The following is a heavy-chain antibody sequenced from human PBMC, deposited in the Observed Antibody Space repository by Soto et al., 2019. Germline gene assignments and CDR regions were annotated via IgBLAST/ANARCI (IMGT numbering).Heavy chain of an antibody. Sequence: QVQLVQSGAEVQKPGSSVKVSCKASGGTFSSYTISWVRQAPGQGLEWMGRIIPILGIANYAQKFQGRVTITADKSTSTAYMELSSLRSEDTAVYYCASPTTAHHSDAFDIWGQGTMVTVSS. D-gene: IGHD4-17*01. CDR2: IIPILGIA. V-gene: IGHV1-69*02. J-gene: IGHJ3*02. CDR3: ASPTTAHHSDAFDI. CDR1: GGTFSSYT.